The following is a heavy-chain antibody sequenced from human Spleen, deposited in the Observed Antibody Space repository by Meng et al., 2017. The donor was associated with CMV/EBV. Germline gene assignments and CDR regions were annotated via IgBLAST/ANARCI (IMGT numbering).Heavy chain of an antibody. V-gene: IGHV3-23*03. J-gene: IGHJ4*02. CDR1: GFTFSSYA. Sequence: GESLKISCAASGFTFSSYAMSWVRQAPGKGLEWVSVIYSGGSSTYYADSVKGRFTISRDNSKNTLYLQMNSLRAEDTAVYYCARVGCSTSCYDYWGQGTLVTVSS. CDR3: ARVGCSTSCYDY. D-gene: IGHD2-2*01. CDR2: IYSGGSST.